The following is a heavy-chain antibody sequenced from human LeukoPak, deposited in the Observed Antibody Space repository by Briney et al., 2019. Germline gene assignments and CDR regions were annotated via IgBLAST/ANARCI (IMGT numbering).Heavy chain of an antibody. CDR2: ISYDGSNK. CDR1: GFTFSSYA. Sequence: GGSLRLSCAASGFTFSSYAMHWVRQAPGKGLEWVAVISYDGSNKYYADSVKGRFTISRDNAKNSLYLQMNSLRAEDTAVYYCGGVPSELRFLEWLPSHYYYYYMDVWGKGTTVTVSS. D-gene: IGHD3-3*01. V-gene: IGHV3-30*04. J-gene: IGHJ6*03. CDR3: GGVPSELRFLEWLPSHYYYYYMDV.